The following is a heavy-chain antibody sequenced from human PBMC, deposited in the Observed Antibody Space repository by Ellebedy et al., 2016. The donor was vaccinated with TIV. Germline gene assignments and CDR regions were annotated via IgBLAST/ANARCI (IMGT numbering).Heavy chain of an antibody. CDR3: AGRRAGIKTLDY. Sequence: GESLKISCKGSGYSFTSYYITWVRQRPGQGLEWLGRIDPTDSHASYSPSFRGHVTISADKSNSTAYLQWRSLKASDTAIYYCAGRRAGIKTLDYWGQGTLVTVS. D-gene: IGHD3-10*01. CDR1: GYSFTSYY. V-gene: IGHV5-10-1*01. J-gene: IGHJ4*02. CDR2: IDPTDSHA.